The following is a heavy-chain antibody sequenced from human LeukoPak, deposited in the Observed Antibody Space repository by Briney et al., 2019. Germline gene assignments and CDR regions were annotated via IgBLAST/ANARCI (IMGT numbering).Heavy chain of an antibody. J-gene: IGHJ1*01. V-gene: IGHV7-4-1*02. Sequence: ASVKVSCEASGYTFTSYDINWVRQATGQGLEWMGWINTNTGNPTYAQGFTGRFVFSLDTSVSTAYLQISSLKAEDTAVYYCAREPPSMLVGPTWGLHHWGQGTLVTVSS. CDR2: INTNTGNP. CDR1: GYTFTSYD. CDR3: AREPPSMLVGPTWGLHH. D-gene: IGHD3-10*02.